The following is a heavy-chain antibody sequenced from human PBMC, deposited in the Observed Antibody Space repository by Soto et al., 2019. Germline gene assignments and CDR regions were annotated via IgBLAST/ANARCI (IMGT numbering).Heavy chain of an antibody. CDR3: ANGGTAAPQSCDI. D-gene: IGHD6-13*01. V-gene: IGHV4-4*03. CDR2: IYHSGST. CDR1: GGSISSSNW. Sequence: PGTLSLTCAVSGGSISSSNWWSWVCQPPGKGLEGIGEIYHSGSTNYNPSLKSRVTISVDKSKNQFSLKLSSLTAPDTAGYYGANGGTAAPQSCDICGQATM. J-gene: IGHJ3*02.